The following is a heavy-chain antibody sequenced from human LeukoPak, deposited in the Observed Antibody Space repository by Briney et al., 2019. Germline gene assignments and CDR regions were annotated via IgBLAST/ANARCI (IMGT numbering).Heavy chain of an antibody. J-gene: IGHJ3*02. CDR3: ARDPYSNFFGAFDI. CDR2: IKRDGSEE. CDR1: KFTFSSYW. V-gene: IGHV3-7*04. D-gene: IGHD6-13*01. Sequence: QPGGSLRLSCVASKFTFSSYWMSWVRQAPGKGLEWVANIKRDGSEEYYVDSVKGRFTIPRDNAKNSLYLQMNSLRAKDTTVYYCARDPYSNFFGAFDIWGQGTMVTVSS.